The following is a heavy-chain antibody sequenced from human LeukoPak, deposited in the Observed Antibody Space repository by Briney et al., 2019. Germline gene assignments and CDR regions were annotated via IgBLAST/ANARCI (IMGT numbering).Heavy chain of an antibody. CDR2: ISYDGSDK. J-gene: IGHJ6*02. CDR3: ARVFRGYSYGAPYYYYYGMDV. Sequence: PGGSLRLSCAASGFTFSSYAMHWVRQAPGKGLEWVAVISYDGSDKYYADSVKGRFTISRDNSKNTLYLQMNSLRAEDTAVYYCARVFRGYSYGAPYYYYYGMDVWGQGTTVTVSS. D-gene: IGHD5-18*01. CDR1: GFTFSSYA. V-gene: IGHV3-30-3*01.